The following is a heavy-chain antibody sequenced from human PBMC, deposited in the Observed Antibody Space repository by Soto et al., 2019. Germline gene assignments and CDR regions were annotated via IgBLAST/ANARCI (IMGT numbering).Heavy chain of an antibody. V-gene: IGHV4-31*03. D-gene: IGHD6-25*01. CDR1: GGSISSGGYY. CDR3: ASLSATSYYGMDV. J-gene: IGHJ6*02. Sequence: SETLSLTCTFSGGSISSGGYYWSWIRQHPGKGLEWIGYIYYSGSTYYNPSLKSRVTISVDTSKNQFSLKLSSVTAADTAVYYCASLSATSYYGMDVWGQGTTVTVSS. CDR2: IYYSGST.